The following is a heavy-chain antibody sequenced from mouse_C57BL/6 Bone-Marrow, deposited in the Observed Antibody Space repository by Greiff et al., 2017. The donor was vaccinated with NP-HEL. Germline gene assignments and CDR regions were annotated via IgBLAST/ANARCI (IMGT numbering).Heavy chain of an antibody. Sequence: QVQLKESGPELVKPGASVKISCKASGYAFSSSWMNWVKQRPGKGLEWIGRIYPGDGDTNYNGKFKGKATLTADKSSSTAYMQLSSLTSEDSAVYFCARKDVGFAYWGQGTLVTVSA. V-gene: IGHV1-82*01. J-gene: IGHJ3*01. CDR3: ARKDVGFAY. CDR1: GYAFSSSW. CDR2: IYPGDGDT.